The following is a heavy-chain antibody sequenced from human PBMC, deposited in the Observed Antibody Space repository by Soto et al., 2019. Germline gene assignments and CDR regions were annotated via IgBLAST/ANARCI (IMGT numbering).Heavy chain of an antibody. V-gene: IGHV3-48*03. Sequence: PGGSLRLSCVASGFTFSTYEMNWVRQAPGKGLEWVSHISSSGSSIYYADSVKGRFTVARDNAKSSMYLQMNSLRAEDTAVYYCGRVGIGYYYAMDVWGQGXTVTVYS. CDR3: GRVGIGYYYAMDV. J-gene: IGHJ6*02. CDR1: GFTFSTYE. CDR2: ISSSGSSI. D-gene: IGHD2-2*03.